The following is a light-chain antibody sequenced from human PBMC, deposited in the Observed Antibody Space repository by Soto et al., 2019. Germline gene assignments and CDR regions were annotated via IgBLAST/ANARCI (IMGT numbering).Light chain of an antibody. V-gene: IGLV2-11*01. CDR2: DVS. J-gene: IGLJ1*01. CDR3: CSYAGSPYV. CDR1: GSDVGAYNY. Sequence: QSALTQPRSVSGSPGQSVTISCTGTGSDVGAYNYVSWYQQHPGKAPKFIIYDVSKRPSGVPDRFSGSKSGNTASLTTTGLQAEDEAEYYCCSYAGSPYVFGTGTKLTVL.